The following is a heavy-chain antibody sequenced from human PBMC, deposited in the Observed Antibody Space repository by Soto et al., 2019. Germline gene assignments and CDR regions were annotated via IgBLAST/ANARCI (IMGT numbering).Heavy chain of an antibody. J-gene: IGHJ4*02. D-gene: IGHD3-16*02. V-gene: IGHV3-7*05. CDR2: IKQDGSEK. CDR3: ARDWMDYDYVWGSYRKLCDY. Sequence: GGSLRLSCAASGFTFSSYWMSWVRQAPGKGLEWVANIKQDGSEKYYVDSVKGRFTISRDNAKNSLYLQMNSLRAEDTAVYYCARDWMDYDYVWGSYRKLCDYWGQGTLVTVSS. CDR1: GFTFSSYW.